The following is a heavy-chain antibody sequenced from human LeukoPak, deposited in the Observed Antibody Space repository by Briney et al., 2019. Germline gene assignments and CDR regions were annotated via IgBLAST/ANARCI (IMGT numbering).Heavy chain of an antibody. V-gene: IGHV1-69*13. D-gene: IGHD3-9*01. CDR3: TREATGYSRFDP. CDR2: IIPIFGTA. Sequence: SVKVSCTAPGGTFSSYAISWVRQAPGQGLEWMGGIIPIFGTANYAQKFQGRVTITADESTSTAYMELRSLRSDDTAVYYCTREATGYSRFDPWGQGTLVTVSS. J-gene: IGHJ5*02. CDR1: GGTFSSYA.